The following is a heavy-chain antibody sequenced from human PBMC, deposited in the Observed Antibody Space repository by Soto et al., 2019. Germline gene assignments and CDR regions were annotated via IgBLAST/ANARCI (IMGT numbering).Heavy chain of an antibody. V-gene: IGHV5-51*01. J-gene: IGHJ6*02. Sequence: GESLKISCKGSGYSFTSYWIGWVRQMPGKGLEWMGIIYPGDSDTRYSPSFQGQVTISADKSISTAYLQWSSLKASDTAMYYCARGDSSRFYYYGMDVWGQGTTVTAP. CDR3: ARGDSSRFYYYGMDV. D-gene: IGHD6-13*01. CDR2: IYPGDSDT. CDR1: GYSFTSYW.